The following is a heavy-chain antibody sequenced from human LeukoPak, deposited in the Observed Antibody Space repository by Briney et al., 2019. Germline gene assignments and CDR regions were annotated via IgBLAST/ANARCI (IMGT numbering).Heavy chain of an antibody. V-gene: IGHV1-8*02. CDR1: GYIFTNYD. Sequence: ASVKVSCKASGYIFTNYDINWVRQAAGQGLEWMGWMNPNSGNTGYAQKFQGRVTMTRNTSISTAYMELSSLRSEDTAVYYCARGLPEMATNREDWFDYWGQGTLVTVSS. CDR3: ARGLPEMATNREDWFDY. J-gene: IGHJ4*02. D-gene: IGHD5-24*01. CDR2: MNPNSGNT.